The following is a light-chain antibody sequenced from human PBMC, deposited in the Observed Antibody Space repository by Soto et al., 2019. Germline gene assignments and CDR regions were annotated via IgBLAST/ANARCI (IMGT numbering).Light chain of an antibody. CDR3: QQYGSSPPIT. Sequence: EIVLTQSPGTLSLSPGERATLSCRASQSVSSSYLAWYQQKPGQAPRLLIYGASSRATVVPDRFSGSGSGTDFTLTISRLEPEDFAVYYCQQYGSSPPITFGQGTRLDIK. V-gene: IGKV3-20*01. CDR2: GAS. CDR1: QSVSSSY. J-gene: IGKJ5*01.